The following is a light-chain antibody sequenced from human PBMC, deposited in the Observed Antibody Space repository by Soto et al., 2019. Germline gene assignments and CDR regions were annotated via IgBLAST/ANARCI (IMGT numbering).Light chain of an antibody. J-gene: IGKJ4*01. Sequence: DLQLTQSPSFLAASVGDRVTITCRASQGVANYFAWYQQKPGKAPSLLIYAASTLQGGVPSRFSGSGSGTEFTLTITSLQPEDFATYYCQQLNSYPLTFGGGTKVEIK. CDR2: AAS. V-gene: IGKV1-9*01. CDR1: QGVANY. CDR3: QQLNSYPLT.